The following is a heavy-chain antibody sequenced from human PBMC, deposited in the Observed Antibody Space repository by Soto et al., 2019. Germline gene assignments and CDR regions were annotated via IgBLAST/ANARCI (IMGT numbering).Heavy chain of an antibody. CDR2: ISSSGTSI. CDR3: ARDLGVVLLSPSFFDY. D-gene: IGHD3-3*01. CDR1: GFTFSDYY. V-gene: IGHV3-11*01. Sequence: QVQLVASGGGLVKPGGSLRLSCAASGFTFSDYYMSWIRQAPGKGLEWVSHISSSGTSIYYADSVKGRFTISRDNAKNSLYLQMNSLRAEDTAVYYCARDLGVVLLSPSFFDYWGQGTLVTVSS. J-gene: IGHJ4*02.